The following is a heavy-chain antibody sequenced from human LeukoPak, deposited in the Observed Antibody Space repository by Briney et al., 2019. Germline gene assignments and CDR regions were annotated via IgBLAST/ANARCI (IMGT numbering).Heavy chain of an antibody. J-gene: IGHJ4*02. Sequence: SVKVSCKASGFTFTNSAMQWVRQARGQRLEWIGWIVVASGNTKYAQKFQEGVTITRDMSTSTAYMELSSLSPEDTAVYYCAAAPLEMQQRGFDYWGQGTLVTVSS. CDR1: GFTFTNSA. V-gene: IGHV1-58*02. CDR3: AAAPLEMQQRGFDY. D-gene: IGHD5-24*01. CDR2: IVVASGNT.